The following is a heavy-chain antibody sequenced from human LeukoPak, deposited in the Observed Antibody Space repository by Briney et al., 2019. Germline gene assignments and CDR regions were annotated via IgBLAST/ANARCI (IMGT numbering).Heavy chain of an antibody. Sequence: PSETLSLTCTVSGGSISSSSYYWGWIRQPPGKGLEWIGSIYYSGSTYYNPSLKSRVTISVDTSKNQFSLKLSSVTAADTAVYYCAREVPGYWPDIIDYWGQGTLVTVSS. CDR2: IYYSGST. J-gene: IGHJ4*02. D-gene: IGHD3-9*01. CDR3: AREVPGYWPDIIDY. V-gene: IGHV4-39*07. CDR1: GGSISSSSYY.